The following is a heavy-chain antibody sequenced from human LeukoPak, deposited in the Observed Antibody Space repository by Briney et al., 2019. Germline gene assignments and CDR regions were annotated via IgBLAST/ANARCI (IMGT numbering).Heavy chain of an antibody. CDR3: ATNPGDIVVEDYYYYYGMDV. V-gene: IGHV1-69*06. CDR1: GGTFSSYA. J-gene: IGHJ6*04. CDR2: IIPIFGTA. D-gene: IGHD2-2*01. Sequence: ASVKVSCKASGGTFSSYAISWVRQAPGQGLEWMGGIIPIFGTANYAQKFQGRVTITADKSTSTAYMELSSLRSEDTAVYYCATNPGDIVVEDYYYYYGMDVWGKGTTVTVSS.